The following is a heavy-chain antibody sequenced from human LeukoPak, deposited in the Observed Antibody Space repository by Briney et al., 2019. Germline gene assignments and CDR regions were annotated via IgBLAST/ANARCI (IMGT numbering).Heavy chain of an antibody. CDR1: GFTFGSYS. V-gene: IGHV3-48*02. CDR2: ISSSSSTI. J-gene: IGHJ4*02. CDR3: AREGITMVQGVIGGFDY. Sequence: GGSPRLSCAASGFTFGSYSMNWVRQAPGKGLEWVSYISSSSSTIYYADSVKGRFTISRDNAKNSLYLRMNSLRDEDTAVYYCAREGITMVQGVIGGFDYWGQGALVTVSS. D-gene: IGHD3-10*01.